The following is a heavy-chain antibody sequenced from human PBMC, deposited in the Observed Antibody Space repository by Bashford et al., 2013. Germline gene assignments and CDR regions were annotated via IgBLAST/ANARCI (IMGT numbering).Heavy chain of an antibody. Sequence: RLSCAASGFTFSSYGMHWVRQAPGKGLEWVAVISYDGSNKYYADSVKGRFTISRDNSKNTLYLQMNSLRAEDTAVYYCAKGSPYCSGGSCYYFDYWGQGTLVTVSS. D-gene: IGHD2-15*01. CDR3: AKGSPYCSGGSCYYFDY. CDR2: ISYDGSNK. V-gene: IGHV3-30*18. J-gene: IGHJ4*02. CDR1: GFTFSSYG.